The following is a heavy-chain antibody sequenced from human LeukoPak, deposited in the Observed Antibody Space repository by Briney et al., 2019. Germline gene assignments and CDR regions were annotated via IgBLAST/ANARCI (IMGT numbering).Heavy chain of an antibody. CDR2: IYYSGST. V-gene: IGHV4-59*11. J-gene: IGHJ4*02. Sequence: SQTLSLTCTVSGDSISSHYWSWIRQPPGKGLEWIGYIYYSGSTNYNPSLKSRVTISVDTSKNQLSLELSSVTAADTAVYYCARGGSYSHFDYWGQGTLVTVSS. CDR3: ARGGSYSHFDY. CDR1: GDSISSHY. D-gene: IGHD1-26*01.